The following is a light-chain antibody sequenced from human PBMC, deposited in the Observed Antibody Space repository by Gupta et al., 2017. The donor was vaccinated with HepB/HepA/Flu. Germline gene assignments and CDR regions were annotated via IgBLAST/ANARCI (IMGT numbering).Light chain of an antibody. CDR3: RQHENLPLST. Sequence: ETTITQSPTFMSATPGDKVNISCKASQDIDDDMNWSKQRPGQAAVFIIKDAATRVPGIPRRYSDGEYGKEFALTINNRVSEDAAYSFCRQHENLPLSTFGQVTKMDIK. J-gene: IGKJ2*02. CDR1: QDIDDD. V-gene: IGKV5-2*01. CDR2: DAA.